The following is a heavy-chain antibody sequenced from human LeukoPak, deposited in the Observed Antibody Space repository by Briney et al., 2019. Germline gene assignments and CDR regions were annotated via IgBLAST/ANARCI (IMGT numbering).Heavy chain of an antibody. CDR2: ISSSSSYT. CDR1: GFTFSDYY. CDR3: ARTHYDILLLDY. D-gene: IGHD3-9*01. J-gene: IGHJ4*02. V-gene: IGHV3-11*06. Sequence: GGSLRFSCVASGFTFSDYYMSWIRQAPGKGLEWVSYISSSSSYTNYADSVKGRFTISRDNAKNSLYLQMNSLRAEDTAVYYCARTHYDILLLDYWGQGTLVTVSS.